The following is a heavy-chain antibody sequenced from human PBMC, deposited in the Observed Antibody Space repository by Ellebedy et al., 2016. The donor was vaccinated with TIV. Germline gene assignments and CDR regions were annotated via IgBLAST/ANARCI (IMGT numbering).Heavy chain of an antibody. D-gene: IGHD3-10*01. Sequence: GGSLRLXXPASGLTFSTYWMHWVRQAPGKGLVWVSRINGEGTDTSYADSVKGRFTISRDDAKNTVYLQMNSLRVEDTAVYYCARGYYYGSGCRDWGQGTLVTVSS. V-gene: IGHV3-74*01. J-gene: IGHJ4*02. CDR3: ARGYYYGSGCRD. CDR2: INGEGTDT. CDR1: GLTFSTYW.